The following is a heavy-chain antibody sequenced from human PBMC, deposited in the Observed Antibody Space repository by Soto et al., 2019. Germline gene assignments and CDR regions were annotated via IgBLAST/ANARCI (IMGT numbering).Heavy chain of an antibody. Sequence: QITLKESGPTLVKPTQSLTLTCTFSGFSLNTSGVGVGWVRQPPGKALEWLAVMYWTGDKRYSPSLKSRLSITKDTSKDQVVLTMTNMDPVDTAIFFCAHKLPITTSAFDVWGQGTMVTVSS. CDR3: AHKLPITTSAFDV. CDR2: MYWTGDK. CDR1: GFSLNTSGVG. J-gene: IGHJ3*01. D-gene: IGHD4-4*01. V-gene: IGHV2-5*01.